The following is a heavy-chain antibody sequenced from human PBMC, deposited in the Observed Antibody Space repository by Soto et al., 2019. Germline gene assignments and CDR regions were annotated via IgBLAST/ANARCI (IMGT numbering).Heavy chain of an antibody. CDR3: AKRSYSSSWYDFDY. Sequence: TGGSLRLSCAASGFTFSSYAMSWVRQAPGKGLEWVSGLSGSGGSTYYADSVKGRFTISRDNSKKTLYLQMNSLRAEDTAVYYCAKRSYSSSWYDFDYWGQGTLVTVSS. CDR2: LSGSGGST. V-gene: IGHV3-23*01. J-gene: IGHJ4*02. D-gene: IGHD6-13*01. CDR1: GFTFSSYA.